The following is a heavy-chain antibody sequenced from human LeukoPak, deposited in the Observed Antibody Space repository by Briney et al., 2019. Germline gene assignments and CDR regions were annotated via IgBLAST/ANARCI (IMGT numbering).Heavy chain of an antibody. CDR3: ARDIGPSGSYYDY. CDR2: ISYDGSNK. J-gene: IGHJ4*02. CDR1: GFTFSSYA. D-gene: IGHD1-26*01. Sequence: GRSLRLSCAASGFTFSSYAMHWVRQAPGKGLEWVAVISYDGSNKYYADSVKGRFTISRDNSKNTLYLQMNSLRAEDTAVYYCARDIGPSGSYYDYWGQGTLVTVSS. V-gene: IGHV3-30*04.